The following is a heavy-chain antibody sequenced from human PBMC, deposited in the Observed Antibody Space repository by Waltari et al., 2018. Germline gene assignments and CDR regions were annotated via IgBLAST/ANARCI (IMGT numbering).Heavy chain of an antibody. Sequence: QVQLQQWGAGLLKPSETLSLTCAVYGGSFSGYYWSWIRQPPGKGLEWIGEINHSGSTNYNPSLKSRVTISVDTSKNQFSLKLSSVTAADTAVYYCTRHAYPRGWYFDLWGRGTLVTVSS. V-gene: IGHV4-34*01. CDR3: TRHAYPRGWYFDL. CDR1: GGSFSGYY. D-gene: IGHD2-2*01. CDR2: INHSGST. J-gene: IGHJ2*01.